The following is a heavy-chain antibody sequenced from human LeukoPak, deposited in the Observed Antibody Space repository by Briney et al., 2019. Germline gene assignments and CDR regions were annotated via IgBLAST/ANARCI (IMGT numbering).Heavy chain of an antibody. CDR3: ARAAEAGSGTLAY. D-gene: IGHD6-13*01. CDR1: GDSVSSNIVA. CDR2: TYYRSMLYY. J-gene: IGHJ4*01. V-gene: IGHV6-1*01. Sequence: SQTLSLTCAISGDSVSSNIVAWNWIRQSPSRGLEWLGRTYYRSMLYYEFAVSVRGLVTSNPDTSKNQVSLHLNSVTPDDAAVYYCARAAEAGSGTLAYWGHGTLVTVS.